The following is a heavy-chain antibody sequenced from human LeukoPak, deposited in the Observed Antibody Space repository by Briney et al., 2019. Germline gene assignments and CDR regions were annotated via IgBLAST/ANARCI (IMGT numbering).Heavy chain of an antibody. CDR3: ARDRGYSYSFVY. CDR2: IYTSGST. CDR1: GGSISSYY. D-gene: IGHD5-18*01. Sequence: PSETLSLICTVSGGSISSYYWSWIGQHAGKGLGWIGRIYTSGSTNYNPSLKSRVTISIDTSKNQFSLKLNSVTAADTAVYYCARDRGYSYSFVYWGQGTVVTVSS. J-gene: IGHJ4*02. V-gene: IGHV4-4*07.